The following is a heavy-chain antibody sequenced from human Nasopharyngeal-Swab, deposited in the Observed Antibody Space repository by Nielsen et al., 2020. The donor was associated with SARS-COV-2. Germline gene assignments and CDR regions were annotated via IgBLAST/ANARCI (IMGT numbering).Heavy chain of an antibody. CDR2: IWYDGSNK. CDR1: GFTFSSYG. V-gene: IGHV3-33*01. Sequence: GGSLRLSCAASGFTFSSYGMHWVRQAPGKGLEWVAVIWYDGSNKYYADSVKGRFTISRDNSKTTLYLQMNSLRAEDTAVYYCVREPNTRWFGESVYFDYWGQGTLVTVSS. D-gene: IGHD3-10*01. J-gene: IGHJ4*02. CDR3: VREPNTRWFGESVYFDY.